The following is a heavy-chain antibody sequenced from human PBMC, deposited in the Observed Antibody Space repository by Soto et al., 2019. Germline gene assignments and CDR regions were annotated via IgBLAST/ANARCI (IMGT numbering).Heavy chain of an antibody. CDR2: IYHSGST. CDR1: GGSISSGGYS. CDR3: ARDISSSWYGTFDN. J-gene: IGHJ4*02. Sequence: SETLSLTCAASGGSISSGGYSWRWIRQPPGKGLEWIGYIYHSGSTYYNPSLKSRVTISVDTSKNQFSLKLSSVTAADTAVYYCARDISSSWYGTFDNWGQGTLVTVS. V-gene: IGHV4-30-2*01. D-gene: IGHD6-13*01.